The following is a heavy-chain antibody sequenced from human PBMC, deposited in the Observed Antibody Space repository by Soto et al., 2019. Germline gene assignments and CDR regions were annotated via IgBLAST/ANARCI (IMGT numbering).Heavy chain of an antibody. J-gene: IGHJ2*01. CDR2: ISYDGSNK. CDR3: ARDPLWGTAMVLWYFAL. Sequence: QVQLVESGGGVVQPGRSLRLSCAASGFTFSSYAMHWVRQAPGQGLEWVAVISYDGSNKYYADSVKGRFTISRDNSKNTLYLQMNGLSAEDTAVYYCARDPLWGTAMVLWYFALCGRGTLITVSS. D-gene: IGHD5-18*01. V-gene: IGHV3-30-3*01. CDR1: GFTFSSYA.